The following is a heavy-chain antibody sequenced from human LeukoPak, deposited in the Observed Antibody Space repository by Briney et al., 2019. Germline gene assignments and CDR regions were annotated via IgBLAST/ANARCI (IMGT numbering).Heavy chain of an antibody. V-gene: IGHV3-23*01. Sequence: PGGSLRLSCAASGFTFSSYAMSWVRQAPGKGLEWVSVISGSGGSTYYADSVKGRFTASRDNARNTLYLQINSLRAEDSAVYYCTRDRTTITLFELWGQGTLVTVSS. CDR1: GFTFSSYA. CDR3: TRDRTTITLFEL. J-gene: IGHJ4*02. CDR2: ISGSGGST. D-gene: IGHD4-11*01.